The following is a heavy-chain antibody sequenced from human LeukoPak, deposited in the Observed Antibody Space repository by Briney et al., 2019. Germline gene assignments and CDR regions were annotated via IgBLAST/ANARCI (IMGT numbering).Heavy chain of an antibody. CDR1: GYTFTRYA. Sequence: GASVKVSCKASGYTFTRYALHWVRQAPGQRLEWMGWINAGNGHTKYSQQFQGRVTITRDTSASTAYMELSSLRSEDTAVYYCARGPDDLASWFDPWGQGTLVTVSS. CDR2: INAGNGHT. J-gene: IGHJ5*02. D-gene: IGHD1-14*01. CDR3: ARGPDDLASWFDP. V-gene: IGHV1-3*01.